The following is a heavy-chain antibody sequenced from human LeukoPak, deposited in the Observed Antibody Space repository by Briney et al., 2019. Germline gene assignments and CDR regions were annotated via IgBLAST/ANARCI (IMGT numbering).Heavy chain of an antibody. V-gene: IGHV4-34*01. CDR1: GGSFSGYY. CDR3: ATGIDSDDY. D-gene: IGHD1-26*01. CDR2: INHSGST. J-gene: IGHJ4*02. Sequence: PSETLSLTCAVYGGSFSGYYWSWIRQPPGKGLEWIGEINHSGSTNYNPSLKSRVTISVDTSKNQFSLKLSSVTAADTAVYYCATGIDSDDYWGQGTLVTVSS.